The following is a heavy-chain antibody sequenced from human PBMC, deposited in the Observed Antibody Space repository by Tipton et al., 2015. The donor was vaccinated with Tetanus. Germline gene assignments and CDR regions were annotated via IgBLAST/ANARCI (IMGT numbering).Heavy chain of an antibody. Sequence: GQLVQSGAEVKKPGESLKISCSGSGYSFNIYWLAWVRQMPGKGLEWMGIIYPDDSDTRYSPSFQGQVTISADKSTTTAYLPGSSLKASDTAMYYCARRLGPYTGDHFWHFDLWGRGTLVTVSS. CDR2: IYPDDSDT. CDR1: GYSFNIYW. J-gene: IGHJ2*01. CDR3: ARRLGPYTGDHFWHFDL. D-gene: IGHD7-27*01. V-gene: IGHV5-51*01.